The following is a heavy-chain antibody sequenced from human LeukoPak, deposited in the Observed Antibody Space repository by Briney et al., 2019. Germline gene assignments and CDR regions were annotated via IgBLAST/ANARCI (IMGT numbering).Heavy chain of an antibody. CDR2: ISSSSSYI. Sequence: TTGGSLTLSCAASGFSFSSYSMNWVRQAPGKGLEWVSSISSSSSYIYYAGSVNGRFTTTRDNAKNSLYLQTNSLRAEDTAAYHSARDRRRTNYVILTGYYKGAFDYWGQGTLVTVSS. V-gene: IGHV3-21*01. CDR3: ARDRRRTNYVILTGYYKGAFDY. J-gene: IGHJ4*02. D-gene: IGHD3-9*01. CDR1: GFSFSSYS.